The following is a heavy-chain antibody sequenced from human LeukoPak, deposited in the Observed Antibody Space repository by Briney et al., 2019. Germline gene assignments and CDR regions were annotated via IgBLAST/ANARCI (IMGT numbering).Heavy chain of an antibody. CDR1: GYTFTSFD. CDR2: MNPNSGNT. J-gene: IGHJ4*02. V-gene: IGHV1-8*01. D-gene: IGHD6-19*01. Sequence: ASVKVSCKASGYTFTSFDINWVRQAPGQGLEWMGWMNPNSGNTGYAQKFQGRVTMTRNTSISTAYMELSSLRFEDTAVFYCARGGSGRPIDYWGQGTLVTVSS. CDR3: ARGGSGRPIDY.